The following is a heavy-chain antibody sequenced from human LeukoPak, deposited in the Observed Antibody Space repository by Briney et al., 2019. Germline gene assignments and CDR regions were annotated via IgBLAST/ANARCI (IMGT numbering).Heavy chain of an antibody. CDR3: AIDAIAAAGAGA. CDR1: GYTFTDHS. V-gene: IGHV1-2*02. D-gene: IGHD6-13*01. Sequence: ASVKVSCKASGYTFTDHSMHWVRQAPGQGLEWMGWINPNSGDTDYAQKFQGRVTMTRDTSISTAYLEVSRLTSDDTAVYFCAIDAIAAAGAGAWGQGTLVTVSS. CDR2: INPNSGDT. J-gene: IGHJ4*02.